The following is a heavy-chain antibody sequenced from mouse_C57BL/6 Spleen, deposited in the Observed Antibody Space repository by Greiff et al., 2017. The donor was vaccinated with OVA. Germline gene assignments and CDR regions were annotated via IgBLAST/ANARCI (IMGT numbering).Heavy chain of an antibody. D-gene: IGHD2-4*01. J-gene: IGHJ2*01. CDR2: IYPGSGST. CDR3: ARSYYDYDEGDYYFDY. V-gene: IGHV1-55*01. CDR1: GYTFTSYW. Sequence: QVQLQQPGAELVKPGASVKMSCKASGYTFTSYWITWVKQRPGQGLEWIGDIYPGSGSTNYNEKFKSKATLTVDTSSSTAYMQLSSLTSEDSAVYYCARSYYDYDEGDYYFDYWGQGTTLTVSS.